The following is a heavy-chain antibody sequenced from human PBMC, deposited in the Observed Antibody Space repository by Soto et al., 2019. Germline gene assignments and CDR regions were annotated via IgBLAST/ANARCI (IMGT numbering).Heavy chain of an antibody. CDR1: GFTFSNHA. D-gene: IGHD3-9*01. CDR3: AKGDFDWTPYYFDY. J-gene: IGHJ4*02. V-gene: IGHV3-30-3*01. Sequence: QAGGSLRLSCAASGFTFSNHAMHWVRRAPGKGLEWVALVAHDGTSKYYAGSVKGRFTISRDNSKNTLYLQMNSLRAEDTAVYYCAKGDFDWTPYYFDYWGQGTLVTVSS. CDR2: VAHDGTSK.